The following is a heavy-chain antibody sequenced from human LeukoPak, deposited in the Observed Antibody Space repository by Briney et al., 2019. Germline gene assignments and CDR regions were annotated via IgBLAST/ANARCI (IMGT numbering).Heavy chain of an antibody. J-gene: IGHJ4*02. Sequence: GASVKVSCKASGYTFTGYYMHWVRQAPGQGLEWMGWINPNSGDTNYAQKFQGRVTMTRDTSISTAYMKLSRLRSDDTAVYYCARDKSGNSGWYSYFDYWGQGTLVTVSS. V-gene: IGHV1-2*02. D-gene: IGHD6-19*01. CDR3: ARDKSGNSGWYSYFDY. CDR2: INPNSGDT. CDR1: GYTFTGYY.